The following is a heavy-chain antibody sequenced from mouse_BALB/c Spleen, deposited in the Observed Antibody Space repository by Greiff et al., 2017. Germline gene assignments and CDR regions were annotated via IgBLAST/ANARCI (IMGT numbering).Heavy chain of an antibody. CDR3: ARGRYDGYAMDY. CDR2: INPSSGNT. D-gene: IGHD2-14*01. CDR1: GYTFTSYT. Sequence: QVQLKQSAAELARPGASVKMSCKASGYTFTSYTMHWVKQRPGQGLEWIGYINPSSGNTEYNQKFKDKTTLTADKSSSTAYMQLSSLTSEDSAVYYCARGRYDGYAMDYWGQGTSVTVSS. J-gene: IGHJ4*01. V-gene: IGHV1-4*02.